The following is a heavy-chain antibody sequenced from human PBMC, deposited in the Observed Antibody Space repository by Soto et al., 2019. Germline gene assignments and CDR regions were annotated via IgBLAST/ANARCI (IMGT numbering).Heavy chain of an antibody. V-gene: IGHV1-69*01. CDR1: GGTFSSYA. J-gene: IGHJ6*02. CDR3: ARSSIVVVPAAIYYYYGMDV. Sequence: QVQLVQSGAEVKKPGSSVKVSCKASGGTFSSYAISWVRQAPGQGLEWMGGIIPIFGTANYAQKFQGRVKINADESTSTAYMELSSLRSEDTAVYYCARSSIVVVPAAIYYYYGMDVWGQGTTVTVSS. CDR2: IIPIFGTA. D-gene: IGHD2-2*02.